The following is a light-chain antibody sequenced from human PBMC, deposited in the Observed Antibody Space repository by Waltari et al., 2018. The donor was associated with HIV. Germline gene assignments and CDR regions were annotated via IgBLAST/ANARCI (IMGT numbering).Light chain of an antibody. CDR2: ATS. Sequence: EIVLTQSPGTLSLSSGERATLSCRASQSVSTTYLAWYQQKPGQAPRLLIYATSSRATGIPDRFSGSGSVTDFTLTISRLEHEDFAVYYCQQYGSSPITFGQGTRLEIK. J-gene: IGKJ5*01. CDR1: QSVSTTY. CDR3: QQYGSSPIT. V-gene: IGKV3-20*01.